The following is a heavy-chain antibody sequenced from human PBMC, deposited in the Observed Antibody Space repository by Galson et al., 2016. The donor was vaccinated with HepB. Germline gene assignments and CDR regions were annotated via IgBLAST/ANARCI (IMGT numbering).Heavy chain of an antibody. D-gene: IGHD3-3*01. J-gene: IGHJ4*02. CDR3: AAAVNYDFWSGYNFDH. CDR2: IFRNGTT. CDR1: RGSINNYF. Sequence: LSLTCIVSRGSINNYFWNWIRQPAGRGLEWIGRIFRNGTTNYSPSLKSRLTMSVDTSQNQFSLKLTSVTAADTAIYYCAAAVNYDFWSGYNFDHWGQGILVTVSS. V-gene: IGHV4-4*07.